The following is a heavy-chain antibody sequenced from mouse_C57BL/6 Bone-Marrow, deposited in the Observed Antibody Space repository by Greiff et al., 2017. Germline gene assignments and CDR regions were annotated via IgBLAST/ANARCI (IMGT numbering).Heavy chain of an antibody. CDR1: GFNIKDDY. CDR2: IDPENGDT. Sequence: VQLQQSGAELVRPGASVKLSCTASGFNIKDDYMHWVKQRPEQGLEWIGWIDPENGDTEYATKFQGKATITADTSSNTAYLQLSSLTSEDTAVYYCTTRGARFDYWGQGTTLTVSS. J-gene: IGHJ2*01. CDR3: TTRGARFDY. V-gene: IGHV14-4*01.